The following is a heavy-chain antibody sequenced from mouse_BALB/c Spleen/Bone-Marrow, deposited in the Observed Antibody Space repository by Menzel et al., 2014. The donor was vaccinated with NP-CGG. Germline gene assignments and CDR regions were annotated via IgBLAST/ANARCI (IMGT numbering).Heavy chain of an antibody. V-gene: IGHV3-6*02. Sequence: ESGPGLVKPSQSLSLTCSVTGYSITSGYYWNWTRQFPGNKLEWMGYISYDGSNNYNPSLKNRISITRDTSKNQFFLKLNSVTTEDTATYYCARDVGGNYLDYWGQGTTLTVSS. CDR1: GYSITSGYY. CDR2: ISYDGSN. D-gene: IGHD1-1*02. J-gene: IGHJ2*01. CDR3: ARDVGGNYLDY.